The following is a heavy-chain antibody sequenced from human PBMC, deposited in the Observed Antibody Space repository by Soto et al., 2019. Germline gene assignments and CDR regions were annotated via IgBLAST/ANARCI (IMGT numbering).Heavy chain of an antibody. Sequence: QVQLQESGPVLVKPSQTLCLTCTVSGGSIDNYEYYWTWIRQPPGKGLEWVGYIYYSGRTNYNPSLNSRLTISLDTSKNRFSLRLTSVSAADTAMYYCARDRSNSPDYFDFWGQGTLVTVSS. CDR2: IYYSGRT. D-gene: IGHD6-6*01. J-gene: IGHJ4*02. CDR1: GGSIDNYEYY. V-gene: IGHV4-30-4*01. CDR3: ARDRSNSPDYFDF.